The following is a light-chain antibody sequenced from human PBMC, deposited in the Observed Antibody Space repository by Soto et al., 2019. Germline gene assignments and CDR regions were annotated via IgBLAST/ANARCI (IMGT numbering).Light chain of an antibody. V-gene: IGLV2-14*01. CDR3: SSYTSSNTHV. CDR1: SSDVGGYNY. Sequence: QSVLTQPASVSGSPGQSITISCTGTSSDVGGYNYVSWYQQHPGKAPKVMIYEISNRPSGVSNRFSGSKSGNTASLTISGLQAEDEADYYCSSYTSSNTHVFGGGTKLTVL. CDR2: EIS. J-gene: IGLJ2*01.